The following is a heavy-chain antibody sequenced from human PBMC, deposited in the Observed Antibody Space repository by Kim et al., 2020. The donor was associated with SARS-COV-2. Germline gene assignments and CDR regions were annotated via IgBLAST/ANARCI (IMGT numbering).Heavy chain of an antibody. D-gene: IGHD6-19*01. V-gene: IGHV3-21*01. CDR3: ARDDIAVAGTSDY. J-gene: IGHJ4*02. Sequence: YAAPVKGRFTISRDNAKNSLYLQMNRLRAEDTAVYYCARDDIAVAGTSDYWGQGTLVTVSS.